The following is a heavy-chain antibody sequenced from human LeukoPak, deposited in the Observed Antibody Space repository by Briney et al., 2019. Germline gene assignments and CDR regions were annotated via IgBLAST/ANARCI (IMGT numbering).Heavy chain of an antibody. D-gene: IGHD6-19*01. CDR1: GGTFNSYA. CDR2: IIPMSDTA. J-gene: IGHJ6*03. Sequence: GASVKVSCKASGGTFNSYAISWVRQAPGQGLEWMGGIIPMSDTANYPQKFRGRLTITADIPTSTVYMELSSLRSEDTAVYYCARVVSQWLVNLYYYYMDVWGKGTTVTVSS. V-gene: IGHV1-69*06. CDR3: ARVVSQWLVNLYYYYMDV.